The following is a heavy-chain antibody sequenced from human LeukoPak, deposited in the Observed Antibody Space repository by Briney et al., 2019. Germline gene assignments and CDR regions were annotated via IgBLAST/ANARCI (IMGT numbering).Heavy chain of an antibody. V-gene: IGHV3-30*02. CDR3: AKPLTDTAMVTFDY. Sequence: GGSLRLSCAASGFTFSSYGMHWVRQAPGKGLEWVAFIRYDGSNKYYADSVKGRFTISRDNSKNTPYLQMNSLRAEDTAVYYCAKPLTDTAMVTFDYWGQGTLVTVSS. J-gene: IGHJ4*02. CDR2: IRYDGSNK. D-gene: IGHD5-18*01. CDR1: GFTFSSYG.